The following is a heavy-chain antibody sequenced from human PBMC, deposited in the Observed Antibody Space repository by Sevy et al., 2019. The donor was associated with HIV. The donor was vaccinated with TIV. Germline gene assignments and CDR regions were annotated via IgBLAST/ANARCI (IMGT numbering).Heavy chain of an antibody. Sequence: GGSLRLSCITSGFTFSSYSMYWVRQAPGKGLEWVSAISGSGGSTYNAVSVKGRFTITRDNSKNTRYLQMNSLRAEDTAVYYCAKEDYDHAFDIWGQGTMVTVSS. J-gene: IGHJ3*02. CDR3: AKEDYDHAFDI. CDR2: ISGSGGST. V-gene: IGHV3-23*01. D-gene: IGHD3-22*01. CDR1: GFTFSSYS.